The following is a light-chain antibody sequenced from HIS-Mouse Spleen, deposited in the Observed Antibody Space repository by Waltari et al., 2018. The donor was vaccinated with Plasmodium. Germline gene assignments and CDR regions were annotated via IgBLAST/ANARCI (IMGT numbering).Light chain of an antibody. CDR3: QQYNNWSFT. CDR1: QSVSSN. V-gene: IGKV3-15*01. J-gene: IGKJ3*01. Sequence: ERVMTQSPATLSVSPGERATLSCRASQSVSSNLACYQQKPGQAPRLLIYCASTRATGIPARFSGSGSGTEFTLTISSLQSEDFAVYYCQQYNNWSFTFGPGTKVDIK. CDR2: CAS.